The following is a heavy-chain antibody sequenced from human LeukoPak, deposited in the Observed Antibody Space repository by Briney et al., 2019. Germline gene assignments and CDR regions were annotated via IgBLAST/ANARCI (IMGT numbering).Heavy chain of an antibody. D-gene: IGHD2-2*02. Sequence: PGGSLRLSCAASGFTFSSYWMHWVRQAPGKGLVWVSRINSDGSSTSYADSVKGRFTISRDNAKNTLYLQMNSLRAEDTAVYYCAKNGFLQPHPPCSSTSCYRYYYYMDVWGKGTTVTVSS. J-gene: IGHJ6*03. CDR3: AKNGFLQPHPPCSSTSCYRYYYYMDV. CDR1: GFTFSSYW. V-gene: IGHV3-74*01. CDR2: INSDGSST.